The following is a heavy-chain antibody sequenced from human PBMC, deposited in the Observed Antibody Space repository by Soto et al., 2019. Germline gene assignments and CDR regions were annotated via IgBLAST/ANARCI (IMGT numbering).Heavy chain of an antibody. CDR3: ATSSGSGSRPVDY. CDR1: GDTFNFYT. Sequence: QVQLVQSGAEVKKPGSSVKVSCKASGDTFNFYTISWVRQAPGQGLEWMGRIISMLSMSNYAQKFQDRVTIISDKSTSTAYMQLSSLRSEDTAIYYCATSSGSGSRPVDYWGQGTLVTVSS. D-gene: IGHD3-10*01. CDR2: IISMLSMS. V-gene: IGHV1-69*02. J-gene: IGHJ4*02.